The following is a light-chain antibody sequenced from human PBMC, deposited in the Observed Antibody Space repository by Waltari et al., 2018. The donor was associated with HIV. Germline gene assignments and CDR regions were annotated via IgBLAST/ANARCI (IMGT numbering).Light chain of an antibody. V-gene: IGKV1-39*01. CDR3: QQSYSSPT. J-gene: IGKJ3*01. Sequence: DFQMTQSPPSLSASVGDRVTISCRASQSIGNYLNWYQQRPGEAPKVLIYRASTLQGGVSSRFSGSGSGTDFTLTITSLQPEDFATYCCQQSYSSPTFGPGTKVDI. CDR1: QSIGNY. CDR2: RAS.